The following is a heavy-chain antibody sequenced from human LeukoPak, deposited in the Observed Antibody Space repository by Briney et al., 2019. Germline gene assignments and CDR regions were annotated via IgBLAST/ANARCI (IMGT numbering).Heavy chain of an antibody. J-gene: IGHJ4*02. V-gene: IGHV1-2*02. Sequence: GASVKVSCKASGYTFTGYYMHWVRQAPGQGLEWMGWINPNSGGTNYAQKFQGRVTMTRNTSINTAYMELRSLRSDDTAVYYCARDGDGRINFDYWGQGTLVTVSS. CDR2: INPNSGGT. CDR3: ARDGDGRINFDY. D-gene: IGHD5-24*01. CDR1: GYTFTGYY.